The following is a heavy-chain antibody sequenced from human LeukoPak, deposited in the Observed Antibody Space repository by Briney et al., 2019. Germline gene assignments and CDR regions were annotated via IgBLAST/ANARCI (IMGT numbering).Heavy chain of an antibody. V-gene: IGHV3-49*04. D-gene: IGHD2-21*02. J-gene: IGHJ3*02. CDR1: GFTFGDYA. CDR3: TRDHCGGDCYSMGAFDI. Sequence: GGSLRLSCTASGFTFGDYAMSWVRQAPGKGLEWVGFIRSKAYGGTTEYAASVKGRFTISRDDSKSIAYLQMNSLKTEGTAVYYCTRDHCGGDCYSMGAFDIWGQGTMVTVSS. CDR2: IRSKAYGGTT.